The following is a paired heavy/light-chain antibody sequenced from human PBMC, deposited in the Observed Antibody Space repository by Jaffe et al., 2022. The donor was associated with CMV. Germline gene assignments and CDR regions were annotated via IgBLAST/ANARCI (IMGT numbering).Light chain of an antibody. Sequence: QSALTQPASVSGSPGQSITISCTGTTSDVGGYNYVSWYQQHPGKAPKLMIYDVTDRPSGVSDRFSGSKSGNTASLTISGLQAEDEADYYCSSWADSTAQVFGGGTKVTVL. CDR2: DVT. J-gene: IGLJ2*01. V-gene: IGLV2-14*03. CDR1: TSDVGGYNY. CDR3: SSWADSTAQV.
Heavy chain of an antibody. CDR1: GFSITNYG. V-gene: IGHV3-23*04. CDR3: ARDTDKTRGRRFDP. D-gene: IGHD3-10*01. J-gene: IGHJ5*02. CDR2: ISSIGLK. Sequence: EVQLVESGGGLVQPGGSLRLSCEASGFSITNYGMNWVRQAPGKGLDWVSAISSIGLKFYADPVKARFTISKDNSKNTLYLEMSSLTTEDTAVYYCARDTDKTRGRRFDPWGQGTLVTVSS.